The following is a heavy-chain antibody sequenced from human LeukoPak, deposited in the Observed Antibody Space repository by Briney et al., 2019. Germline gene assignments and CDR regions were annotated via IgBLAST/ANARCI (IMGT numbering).Heavy chain of an antibody. V-gene: IGHV3-30*03. CDR2: ISYDGSDK. D-gene: IGHD5-12*01. J-gene: IGHJ4*02. Sequence: GGSLRLSCAASGFTFSDYGMHWVRQAPGKGLEWVAVISYDGSDKYYADSVKGRFTISRDNSKNTLYLQMNSLRAEDTAVYYCARDRTGYDSLPGVFDYWGQGTLVTVSS. CDR1: GFTFSDYG. CDR3: ARDRTGYDSLPGVFDY.